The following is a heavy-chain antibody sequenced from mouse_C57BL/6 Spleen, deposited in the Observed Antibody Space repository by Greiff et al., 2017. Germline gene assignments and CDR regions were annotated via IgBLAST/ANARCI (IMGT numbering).Heavy chain of an antibody. CDR3: AREGWDDY. CDR2: IHPSTGGT. D-gene: IGHD3-3*01. CDR1: GYSFTGYY. V-gene: IGHV1-42*01. Sequence: VQLQQSGPELVKPGASVKISCKASGYSFTGYYMNWVKQSPEKSLEWIGVIHPSTGGTTYNQKFKAKATLTVDKSTSTAYMQLKSLTSDDSAVYYCAREGWDDYWGQGTTLTVSS. J-gene: IGHJ2*01.